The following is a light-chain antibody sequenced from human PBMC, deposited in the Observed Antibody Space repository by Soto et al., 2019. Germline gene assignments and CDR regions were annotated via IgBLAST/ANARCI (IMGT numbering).Light chain of an antibody. CDR3: QHYNSYSEA. Sequence: IQMTQSPSSLSASVGDRVTITCRASQTISSWLAWYQQKPGKAPKLLIYKASTLKSGVPSRFSGSGSGTEFTLTICSLQPDDFATYYCQHYNSYSEAFGQGTKVDIK. V-gene: IGKV1-5*03. CDR1: QTISSW. CDR2: KAS. J-gene: IGKJ1*01.